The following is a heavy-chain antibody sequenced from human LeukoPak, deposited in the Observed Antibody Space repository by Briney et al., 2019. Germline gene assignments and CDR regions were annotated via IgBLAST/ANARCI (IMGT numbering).Heavy chain of an antibody. J-gene: IGHJ4*02. CDR3: ARSGYSRELRSPNFDY. V-gene: IGHV3-23*01. Sequence: GGSLRLSCAASGFTFSSYGMSWVRQAPGKGLEWVSAISGSGGSTYYADSVKGRFTISRDNSKNTLYLQMNSLRAEDTAVYYCARSGYSRELRSPNFDYWGQGTLVTVSS. CDR1: GFTFSSYG. D-gene: IGHD1-26*01. CDR2: ISGSGGST.